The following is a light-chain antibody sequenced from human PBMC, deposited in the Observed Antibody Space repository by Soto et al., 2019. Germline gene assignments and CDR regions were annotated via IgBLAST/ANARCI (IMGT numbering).Light chain of an antibody. CDR2: DAS. V-gene: IGKV1-5*01. J-gene: IGKJ4*01. Sequence: DIQITQSPSTLSASVGDRVTITCRASQSITSWLAWYQQKPGKAPNLLIYDASSLQSGVPSRFSGSGSGTEFTLTISSLQPDDSATFYCQQYNCHDDIAFGRGTKVEIK. CDR1: QSITSW. CDR3: QQYNCHDDIA.